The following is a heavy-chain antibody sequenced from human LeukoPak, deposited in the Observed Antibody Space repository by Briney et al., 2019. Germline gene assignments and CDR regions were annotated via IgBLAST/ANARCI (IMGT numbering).Heavy chain of an antibody. CDR1: GGSISGSSYY. Sequence: SETLSLTCTVSGGSISGSSYYWGWIRQPPGKGLEWIGGISYSGSTYYNPSLKSRVTISVDTSKNQFSLKLTSLTAADTAVYYCARSVASVTTIFNAFDIWGQGTMVTVSS. CDR2: ISYSGST. CDR3: ARSVASVTTIFNAFDI. J-gene: IGHJ3*02. D-gene: IGHD4-11*01. V-gene: IGHV4-39*01.